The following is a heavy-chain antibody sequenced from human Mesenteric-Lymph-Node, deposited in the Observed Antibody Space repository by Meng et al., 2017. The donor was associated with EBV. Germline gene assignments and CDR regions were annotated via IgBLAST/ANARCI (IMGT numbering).Heavy chain of an antibody. J-gene: IGHJ5*02. V-gene: IGHV4-4*02. D-gene: IGHD1-26*01. CDR2: IYHSGGT. CDR3: ARGNSGSPLWQYWFDP. Sequence: QQSGLVLVVPSGDLSPTGSASCGPTWKSHWWGWVRPPPGKGLEWIGEIYHSGGTNYSPSLQSRVTISADKSKNQFSLKLDSVTAADTAVYYCARGNSGSPLWQYWFDPWGQGTLVTVSS. CDR1: CGPTWKSHW.